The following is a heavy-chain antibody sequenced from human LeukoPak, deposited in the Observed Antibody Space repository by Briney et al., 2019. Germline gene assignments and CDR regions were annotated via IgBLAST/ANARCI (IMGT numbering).Heavy chain of an antibody. J-gene: IGHJ3*02. V-gene: IGHV3-21*01. D-gene: IGHD3-10*01. CDR3: ARDGSGYDDAFDI. CDR2: IIPSGHTT. CDR1: GFTFSSHG. Sequence: GGSLRLSCAASGFTFSSHGMNWVRQAPGKGLEWVSGIIPSGHTTYYADSVKGRFTISRDNARNSLYLQMNSLRAEDTAVYYCARDGSGYDDAFDIWGQGTMVTVSS.